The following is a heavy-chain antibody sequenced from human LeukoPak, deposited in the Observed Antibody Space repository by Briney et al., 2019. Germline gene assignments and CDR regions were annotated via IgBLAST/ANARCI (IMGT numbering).Heavy chain of an antibody. V-gene: IGHV3-21*01. D-gene: IGHD6-13*01. J-gene: IGHJ4*02. CDR3: ARDRYSSSWTAPDY. CDR1: GFTFTNYW. CDR2: ISSSSSYI. Sequence: GGSLRLSCAASGFTFTNYWMHWVRQAPGKGLEWVSSISSSSSYIYYADSVKGRFTISRDNAKNSLYLQMNSLRAEDTAVYYCARDRYSSSWTAPDYWGQGTLVTVSS.